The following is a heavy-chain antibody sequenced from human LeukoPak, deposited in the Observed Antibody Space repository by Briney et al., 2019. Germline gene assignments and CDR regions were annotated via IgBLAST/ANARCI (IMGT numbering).Heavy chain of an antibody. CDR2: IYYSGST. CDR1: GDSISSSSYY. D-gene: IGHD2/OR15-2a*01. Sequence: SETLSLTCTVSGDSISSSSYYWGWIRQPPGKGLEWIGSIYYSGSTYYNPSLKSRVTIPVDTSKNQFSLKLSSVTAADTAVHHCARLNKGPMDVWGQGTTVTVSS. V-gene: IGHV4-39*01. CDR3: ARLNKGPMDV. J-gene: IGHJ6*02.